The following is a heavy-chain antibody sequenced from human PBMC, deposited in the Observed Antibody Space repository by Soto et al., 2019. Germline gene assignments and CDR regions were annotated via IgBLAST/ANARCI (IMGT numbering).Heavy chain of an antibody. CDR1: GFTFISYE. CDR2: ISSSGSTI. CDR3: AREEGSSASSFDY. J-gene: IGHJ4*02. Sequence: PGGSLRLSCAASGFTFISYEMNWVRQAPGKGLEWVSYISSSGSTIYYADSVKGRFTISRDNAKNSLYLQMNSLRAEDTAVYYCAREEGSSASSFDYWGQGTLVTVSS. D-gene: IGHD6-6*01. V-gene: IGHV3-48*03.